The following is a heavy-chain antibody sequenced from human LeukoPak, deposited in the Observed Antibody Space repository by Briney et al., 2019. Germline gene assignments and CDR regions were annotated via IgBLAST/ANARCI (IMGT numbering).Heavy chain of an antibody. CDR1: GGSISSGDYY. J-gene: IGHJ4*02. V-gene: IGHV4-31*03. CDR3: ARTAGWSYGFDY. D-gene: IGHD3-16*01. Sequence: SETLSLTCTVSGGSISSGDYYWTWKRQHPGKGLEWIGYIYNSGTTYYNPSLESRVTISGDTSKNQFSLKLSSVTAADTAVYYCARTAGWSYGFDYWGQGTLVTVSS. CDR2: IYNSGTT.